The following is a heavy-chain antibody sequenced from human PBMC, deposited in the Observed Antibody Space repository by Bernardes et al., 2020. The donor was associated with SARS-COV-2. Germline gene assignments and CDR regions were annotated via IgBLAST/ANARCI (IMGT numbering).Heavy chain of an antibody. J-gene: IGHJ6*02. V-gene: IGHV3-13*01. Sequence: VWSLRLSCAASGFTFSSYDMHWVRQATGKGLEWVSAIGTAGDTYYPGSVKGRFTISRENAKNSLYLQMNSLRAGDTAVYYCARADYGGSFYYYYGMDVWGQGTTVTVSS. CDR1: GFTFSSYD. CDR3: ARADYGGSFYYYYGMDV. D-gene: IGHD2-15*01. CDR2: IGTAGDT.